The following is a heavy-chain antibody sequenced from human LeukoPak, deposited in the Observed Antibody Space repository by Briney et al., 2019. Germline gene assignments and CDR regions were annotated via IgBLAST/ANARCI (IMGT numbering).Heavy chain of an antibody. D-gene: IGHD3-22*01. V-gene: IGHV4-38-2*02. CDR1: GYFISSGYY. CDR3: ARLNYYYDSSGYYCDAFDI. CDR2: INHSGST. J-gene: IGHJ3*02. Sequence: PSETLSLTCTVSGYFISSGYYWGWIRQPPGKGLEWIGEINHSGSTNYNPSLKSRVTISVDTSKNQFSLKLSSVTAADTAVYYCARLNYYYDSSGYYCDAFDIWGQGTMVTVSS.